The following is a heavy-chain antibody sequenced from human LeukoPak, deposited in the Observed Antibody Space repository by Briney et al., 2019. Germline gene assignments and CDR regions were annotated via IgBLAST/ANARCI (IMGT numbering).Heavy chain of an antibody. CDR2: INWNGGST. D-gene: IGHD3-10*01. V-gene: IGHV3-20*04. Sequence: SGGSLRLSCAASGFTFDDYGMSWVRQAPGKGLEWVSGINWNGGSTGYADSVKGRFTISRDNSKNTLYLQMNSLRAEDTAVYYCARDSRGPIIGYFDYWGQGTLVTVSS. CDR3: ARDSRGPIIGYFDY. CDR1: GFTFDDYG. J-gene: IGHJ4*02.